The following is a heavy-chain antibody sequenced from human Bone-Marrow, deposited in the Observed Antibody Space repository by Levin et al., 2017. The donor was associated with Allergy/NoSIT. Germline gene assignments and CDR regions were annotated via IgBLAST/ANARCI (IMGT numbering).Heavy chain of an antibody. Sequence: PGESLKISCKASGYTFTGYYIHWVRQAPGQGLEWMGWINPNSGGTNYAQKFQGRVTMTRDTSISTAYMDLSRLRSDDTAVYYCARGEVVPAAPYNWFDPWGQGTLVTVSS. D-gene: IGHD2-2*01. CDR1: GYTFTGYY. CDR2: INPNSGGT. J-gene: IGHJ5*02. V-gene: IGHV1-2*02. CDR3: ARGEVVPAAPYNWFDP.